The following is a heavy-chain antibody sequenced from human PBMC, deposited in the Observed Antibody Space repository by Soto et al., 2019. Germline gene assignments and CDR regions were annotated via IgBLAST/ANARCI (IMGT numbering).Heavy chain of an antibody. J-gene: IGHJ5*02. CDR2: FFSSGSS. Sequence: SETLSLTCTVSGGSMSSYYWSWIRQPAGEGLEWVGRFFSSGSSPYTPSLKSRVTMSVDTSKNQFSLKLSSVTAADTAVYYCARNIVVVTAKNWFDPWGQGTLVTVSS. V-gene: IGHV4-4*07. CDR1: GGSMSSYY. D-gene: IGHD2-21*02. CDR3: ARNIVVVTAKNWFDP.